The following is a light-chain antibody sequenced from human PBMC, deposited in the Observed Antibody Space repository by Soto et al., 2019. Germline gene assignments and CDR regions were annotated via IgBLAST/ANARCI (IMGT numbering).Light chain of an antibody. J-gene: IGLJ2*01. CDR3: SSYAGSYTLV. Sequence: QSALTQPRSVSGSPGQSVTISCTGTSNDVGGYNFVSWYQQHPGKVPKLFIYDVSRRPSGVPDRFSGYKYGNTASLTISGLQAEDEADYYCSSYAGSYTLVFGGGTKLTVL. CDR2: DVS. V-gene: IGLV2-11*01. CDR1: SNDVGGYNF.